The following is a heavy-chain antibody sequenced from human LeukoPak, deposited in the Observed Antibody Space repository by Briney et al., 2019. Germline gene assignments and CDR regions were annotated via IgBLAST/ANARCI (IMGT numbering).Heavy chain of an antibody. D-gene: IGHD4-17*01. CDR1: GYSISRSNW. CDR3: ARINLGLRVDV. V-gene: IGHV4-28*01. J-gene: IGHJ4*02. CDR2: VYYGGST. Sequence: SDTLSLTCAVSGYSISRSNWWGWIRQSPGKGLEWIGYVYYGGSTYYNPSLKSRVTMSVDTSKNQFSLKLSSVTAVDTAVYYCARINLGLRVDVWGQGTLVTVSS.